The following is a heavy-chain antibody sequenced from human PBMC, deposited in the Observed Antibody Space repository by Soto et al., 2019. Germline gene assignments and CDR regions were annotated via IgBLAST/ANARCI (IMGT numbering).Heavy chain of an antibody. CDR1: GFTFSNYA. CDR3: AKVFSPERGNYFDY. CDR2: ISNSFSDGNT. Sequence: EVQLLESGGGLVQPGGSLRLSCAASGFTFSNYAMNWVRQAPGKGLEWVSAISNSFSDGNTHYADSVKGRFTISRDNAKNTVFLEMNSLRAEDTAVYYCAKVFSPERGNYFDYWGQGTLVTVSS. J-gene: IGHJ4*02. V-gene: IGHV3-23*01. D-gene: IGHD1-1*01.